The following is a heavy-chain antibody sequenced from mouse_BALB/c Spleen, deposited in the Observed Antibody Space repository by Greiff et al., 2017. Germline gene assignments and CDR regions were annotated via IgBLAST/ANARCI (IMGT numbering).Heavy chain of an antibody. D-gene: IGHD1-1*02. CDR2: IRNKANGYTT. CDR1: GFTFTDYY. J-gene: IGHJ2*01. CDR3: ARDKGVVYYIDY. Sequence: EVMLVESGGGLVQPGGSLRLSCATSGFTFTDYYMSWVRQPPGKALEWLGFIRNKANGYTTEYSASVKGRFTISRDNSQSILYLQMNTLRAEDSATYYCARDKGVVYYIDYWGQGTTLTVSS. V-gene: IGHV7-3*02.